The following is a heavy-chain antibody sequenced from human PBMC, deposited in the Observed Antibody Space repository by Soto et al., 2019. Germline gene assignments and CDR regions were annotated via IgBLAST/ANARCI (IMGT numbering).Heavy chain of an antibody. J-gene: IGHJ4*02. CDR1: GYTFTSYA. D-gene: IGHD3-10*01. CDR2: INAGNGNT. Sequence: GASVKVSCKASGYTFTSYAMHWVRQAPGQRLEWMGWINAGNGNTKYSQKFQGRVTITRDTSASTAYMELSSLRSEDTAVYYCAPTMVRGVIITSPFDYRGQRTLVTVSS. CDR3: APTMVRGVIITSPFDY. V-gene: IGHV1-3*01.